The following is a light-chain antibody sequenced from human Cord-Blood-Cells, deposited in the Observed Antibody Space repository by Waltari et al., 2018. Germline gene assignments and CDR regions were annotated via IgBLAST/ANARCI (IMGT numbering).Light chain of an antibody. CDR3: SSYTSSSTRV. V-gene: IGLV2-14*01. CDR2: EVS. Sequence: QSALTQPASVSGPPGQSITISCTGTSSDVGGYNYVSWYQQHPGKAPKLMIYEVSNRPAGVSNRFSGSKSGNTASLTISGLQAEDDADYYCSSYTSSSTRVFGTGTKVTVL. CDR1: SSDVGGYNY. J-gene: IGLJ1*01.